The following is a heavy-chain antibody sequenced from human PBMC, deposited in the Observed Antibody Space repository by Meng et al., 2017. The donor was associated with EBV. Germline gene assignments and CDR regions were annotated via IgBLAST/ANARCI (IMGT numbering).Heavy chain of an antibody. V-gene: IGHV1-69*01. Sequence: QVQLVQSAAEVKKPGSSVKVSCKTSGGPFRYYAISWVRQAPGQGLEWLGGFLPRLGAPNYAQKFHGRVKITADESTSTHSMDLSSLRSEDTAIYYCASESGRGYTPDYWGQGTLVTVSS. D-gene: IGHD3-10*01. J-gene: IGHJ4*02. CDR1: GGPFRYYA. CDR2: FLPRLGAP. CDR3: ASESGRGYTPDY.